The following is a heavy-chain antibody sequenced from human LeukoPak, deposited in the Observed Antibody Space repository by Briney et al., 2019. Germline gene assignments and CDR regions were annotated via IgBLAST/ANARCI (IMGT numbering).Heavy chain of an antibody. Sequence: GGSLRLSCAASGFTFSSYSMNWVRQAPGKGLEWVSSISSSSSYIYYADSVKGRFTISRDNAKNSLYLQMNSLRAEDTAVYYCARDGLGDSSGSLYYYYYYMDVWGKGTTVTVSS. D-gene: IGHD3-22*01. CDR2: ISSSSSYI. CDR1: GFTFSSYS. V-gene: IGHV3-21*01. CDR3: ARDGLGDSSGSLYYYYYYMDV. J-gene: IGHJ6*03.